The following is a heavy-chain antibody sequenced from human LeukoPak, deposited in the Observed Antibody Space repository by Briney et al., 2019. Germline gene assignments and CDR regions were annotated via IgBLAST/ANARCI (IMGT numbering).Heavy chain of an antibody. CDR2: INHSGST. V-gene: IGHV4-34*01. CDR1: GGSFSGYY. Sequence: PSETLSLTCAVYGGSFSGYYWSWIRQSPGKGLEWIGEINHSGSTNYNPSLKSRVTISVDTSKNQFSLKLSSVTAADTAVYYCARGHLTHDYWGQGTLVTVSS. CDR3: ARGHLTHDY. J-gene: IGHJ4*02.